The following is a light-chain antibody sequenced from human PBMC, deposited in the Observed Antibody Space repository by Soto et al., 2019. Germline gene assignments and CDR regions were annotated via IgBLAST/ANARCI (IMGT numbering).Light chain of an antibody. CDR2: AAS. V-gene: IGKV1-39*01. Sequence: DIQMTQSPSSLSASVGDIVTITCRASQSIKNYLNWYQQRPGKAPELLISAASSLQSGVPSRFSGGGSGTDFTLTISSLQSEDFATYYCQQGYSTVRTFGQGTKV. CDR1: QSIKNY. J-gene: IGKJ1*01. CDR3: QQGYSTVRT.